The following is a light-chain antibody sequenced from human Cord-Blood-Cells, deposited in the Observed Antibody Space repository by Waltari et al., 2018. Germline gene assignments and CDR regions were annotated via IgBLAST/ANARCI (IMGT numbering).Light chain of an antibody. V-gene: IGKV4-1*01. CDR3: QQYYSTPHT. J-gene: IGKJ2*01. CDR2: WAS. CDR1: QSVLYSSNNKNY. Sequence: DIVMTQSPDSLAVSLGERATINCTSSQSVLYSSNNKNYLAWYQQKPGQPPKLRIYWASTRESAVPDRFSGSGSVTEFTLTISSLQAEDVAVYYCQQYYSTPHTFGQGTRLEIK.